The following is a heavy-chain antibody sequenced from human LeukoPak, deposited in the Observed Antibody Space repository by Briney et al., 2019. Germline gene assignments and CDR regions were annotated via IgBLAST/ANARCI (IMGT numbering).Heavy chain of an antibody. J-gene: IGHJ4*02. Sequence: SETLSLTCTVSGGSISSYYWSWIRQPPGKGLEWIGYIYDSGSTNYNPSLKSRVTISVDTSKNQFSLNLTSVTAADTAVYYCARAMSIAARLQTIFDYWGQGTLVTVSS. D-gene: IGHD6-6*01. CDR3: ARAMSIAARLQTIFDY. CDR2: IYDSGST. V-gene: IGHV4-59*08. CDR1: GGSISSYY.